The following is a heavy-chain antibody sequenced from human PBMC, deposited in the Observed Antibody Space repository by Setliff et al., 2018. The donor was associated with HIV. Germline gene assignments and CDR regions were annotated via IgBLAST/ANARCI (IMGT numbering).Heavy chain of an antibody. J-gene: IGHJ4*02. Sequence: SETRSLTCTVSAGSIRSSTYYWAWIRQPPGKGLEWIGTIYYSGSTYYNPSLKSRATISVDMSKNQFSLRLSSVTAADTAVYYCIIAYSSGWLAPMGFDSWGQGTLVTV. D-gene: IGHD6-19*01. V-gene: IGHV4-39*01. CDR2: IYYSGST. CDR1: AGSIRSSTYY. CDR3: IIAYSSGWLAPMGFDS.